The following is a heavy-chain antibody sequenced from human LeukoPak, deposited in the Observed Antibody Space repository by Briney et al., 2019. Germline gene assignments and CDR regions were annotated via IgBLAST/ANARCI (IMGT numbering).Heavy chain of an antibody. CDR1: GGTFSSYA. V-gene: IGHV1-69*05. Sequence: SVKVSCKASGGTFSSYAISWVRQAPGQGLEWMGRIIPIFGTANYAQKFQGRVTITTDESTSTAYMELSSLGSEDTAVYYCARGRREYYYDSSGYYYPHWGQGTLVTVSS. J-gene: IGHJ4*02. D-gene: IGHD3-22*01. CDR3: ARGRREYYYDSSGYYYPH. CDR2: IIPIFGTA.